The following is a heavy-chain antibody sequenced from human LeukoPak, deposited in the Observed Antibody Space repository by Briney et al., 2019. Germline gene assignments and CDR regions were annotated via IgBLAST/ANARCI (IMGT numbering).Heavy chain of an antibody. CDR1: GYTFTSYY. Sequence: ASVKVSCKASGYTFTSYYMHWVRQAPGQGLEWMGIINPSGGSTSYAQKFQGRVTMTRDMSTSTVYMELSSLRSEDTAVYYCARDNPYYYDSSGYLYYYYYMDVWGKGTTVTVSS. CDR3: ARDNPYYYDSSGYLYYYYYMDV. D-gene: IGHD3-22*01. CDR2: INPSGGST. V-gene: IGHV1-46*01. J-gene: IGHJ6*03.